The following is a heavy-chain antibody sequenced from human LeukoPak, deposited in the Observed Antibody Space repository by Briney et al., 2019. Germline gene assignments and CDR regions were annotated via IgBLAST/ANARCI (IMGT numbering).Heavy chain of an antibody. V-gene: IGHV4-59*01. D-gene: IGHD6-6*01. CDR2: IYYSGST. J-gene: IGHJ4*02. CDR1: GGSISSYY. Sequence: SETLSLTCTVSGGSISSYYWSWIRQPPGKGLEWIGYIYYSGSTNYNPSLKSRVTISVDTSKNQFSLKLSSVTAADTAVYYCAREVAARSSHRGRGYYFDYWGQGTLVTVSS. CDR3: AREVAARSSHRGRGYYFDY.